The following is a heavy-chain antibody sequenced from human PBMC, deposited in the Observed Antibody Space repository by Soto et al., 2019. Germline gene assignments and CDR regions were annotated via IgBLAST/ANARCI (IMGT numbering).Heavy chain of an antibody. CDR3: ARDPGYRNGMDV. CDR1: GFTVSSGY. V-gene: IGHV3-66*01. CDR2: VYSSGST. D-gene: IGHD5-18*01. Sequence: EVQLVESGGGLVQPGGSLRLSCAASGFTVSSGYMTWVRQAPGKGLEWLSTVYSSGSTYYADSVKGRFIISRDNSKNTLLLQMNNLRGEDTAMYYCARDPGYRNGMDVWGQGTTVTVSS. J-gene: IGHJ6*02.